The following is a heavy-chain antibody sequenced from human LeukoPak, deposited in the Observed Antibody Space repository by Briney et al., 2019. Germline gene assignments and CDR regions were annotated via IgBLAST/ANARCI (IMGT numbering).Heavy chain of an antibody. Sequence: SETLSLTCTVSGGSISSSNYYWGWIRQPPGKGLEWIGSTYYSGSTYYNPSLKSRVTISVDTSKNQFSLKLSSVTAAETAVYFCARRYLGYCSGDSCPLNYYGMDAWGQGTTVTVSS. CDR3: ARRYLGYCSGDSCPLNYYGMDA. V-gene: IGHV4-39*01. D-gene: IGHD2-15*01. CDR2: TYYSGST. CDR1: GGSISSSNYY. J-gene: IGHJ6*02.